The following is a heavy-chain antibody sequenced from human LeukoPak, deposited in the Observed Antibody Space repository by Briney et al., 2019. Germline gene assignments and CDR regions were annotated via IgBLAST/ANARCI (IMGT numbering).Heavy chain of an antibody. D-gene: IGHD6-19*01. Sequence: GASVKVSCKASGGTFSSYAISWVRQAPGQGLEWMGGINPNSGGTNYAQKFQGRVTMTRDTSISTAYMELSRLRSDDTAVYYCANSGWYGVDFDYWGQGTLVTVSS. CDR2: INPNSGGT. J-gene: IGHJ4*02. CDR1: GGTFSSYA. V-gene: IGHV1-2*02. CDR3: ANSGWYGVDFDY.